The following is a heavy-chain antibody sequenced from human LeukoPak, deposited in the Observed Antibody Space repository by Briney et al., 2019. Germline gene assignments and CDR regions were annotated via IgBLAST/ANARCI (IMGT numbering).Heavy chain of an antibody. V-gene: IGHV4-59*12. D-gene: IGHD6-6*01. CDR2: IYYSGGT. Sequence: PSETLSLTCTVSGGSISTYYWSWIRQPPGKGLEWIGYIYYSGGTNYNPSLKSRVTISVDTSKNQFSLKLSSVTAADTAVYYCASAGYSSSSFDYWGQGTLVTVSS. CDR1: GGSISTYY. CDR3: ASAGYSSSSFDY. J-gene: IGHJ4*02.